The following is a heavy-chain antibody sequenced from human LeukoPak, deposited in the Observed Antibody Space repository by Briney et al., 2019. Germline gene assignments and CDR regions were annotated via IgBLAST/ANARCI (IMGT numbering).Heavy chain of an antibody. D-gene: IGHD4-11*01. Sequence: GGSLRLPCSASGFTFSSYAMHWVRQAPGKGLVWVSRINSDGSSTSYADSVKGRFTISRDNSENTLYLQMNSLRADDTAVYYCARGLQPPVLYGMDVWGQGTTVTVSS. J-gene: IGHJ6*02. CDR3: ARGLQPPVLYGMDV. CDR2: INSDGSST. CDR1: GFTFSSYA. V-gene: IGHV3-74*01.